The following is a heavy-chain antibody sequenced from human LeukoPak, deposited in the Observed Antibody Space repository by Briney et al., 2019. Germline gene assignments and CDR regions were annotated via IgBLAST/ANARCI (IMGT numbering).Heavy chain of an antibody. J-gene: IGHJ4*02. CDR1: GYTFTSYD. D-gene: IGHD4-17*01. CDR3: ARVGTVTLYYFDY. V-gene: IGHV1-8*03. CDR2: MNPNSGNT. Sequence: ASVKVSCKASGYTFTSYDINWVRQATGQGLEWMGWMNPNSGNTGYVQKFQGRVTITRNTSISTAYMELSSLRSEDTAVYYCARVGTVTLYYFDYWGQGTLVTVSS.